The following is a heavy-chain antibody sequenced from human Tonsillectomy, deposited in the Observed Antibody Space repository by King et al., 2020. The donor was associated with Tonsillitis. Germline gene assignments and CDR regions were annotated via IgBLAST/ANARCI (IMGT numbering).Heavy chain of an antibody. CDR3: ARGSGSSSRRYDY. J-gene: IGHJ4*02. CDR2: IRSSSNTI. CDR1: GFTLSRYS. D-gene: IGHD3-10*01. V-gene: IGHV3-48*01. Sequence: VQLVESGGGLVQSGGSLRLSCAASGFTLSRYSMNWVRQAPGKGLEWVSYIRSSSNTIYYADSVKGRFTISRDNAKNSLYLQMNSLRAEDTAVYYCARGSGSSSRRYDYLGPGALVTVSS.